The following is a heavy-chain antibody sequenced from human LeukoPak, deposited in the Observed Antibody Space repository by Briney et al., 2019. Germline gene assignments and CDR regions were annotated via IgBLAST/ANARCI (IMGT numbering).Heavy chain of an antibody. CDR3: ARHVEDSSSSGMDV. D-gene: IGHD6-6*01. Sequence: GDSLKISCKGSGYSFTSYWIGWVRQMPGKGLEWMGIIYPGDSDTRYSPSFQGQFTTSADKSISTAYLQWSSLKTSDTAMYYCARHVEDSSSSGMDVWGQGTTVTVSS. CDR1: GYSFTSYW. V-gene: IGHV5-51*01. J-gene: IGHJ6*02. CDR2: IYPGDSDT.